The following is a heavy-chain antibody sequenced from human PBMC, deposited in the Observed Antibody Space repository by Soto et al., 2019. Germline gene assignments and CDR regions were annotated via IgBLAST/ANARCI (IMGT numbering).Heavy chain of an antibody. V-gene: IGHV3-23*01. D-gene: IGHD3-9*01. J-gene: IGHJ4*02. CDR1: GFTFSSYA. CDR2: ISGSGGST. Sequence: GGSLRLSCAASGFTFSSYAMSWVRQAPGKGLEWVSAISGSGGSTYYADSVKGRFTISRDNSKNTLYLQMNSLRAEDTAVYYCAKYPGPNFHWSTLAYWGQGTLVTVSS. CDR3: AKYPGPNFHWSTLAY.